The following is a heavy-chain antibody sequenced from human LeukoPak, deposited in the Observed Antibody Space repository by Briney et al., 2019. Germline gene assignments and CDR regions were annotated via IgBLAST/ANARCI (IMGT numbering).Heavy chain of an antibody. Sequence: VASVKVSCKAFGYSFTDYYMHWVRQAPGQGLEWIGWINPNSGGTNYAQKFQGRVTMTRDTSISTAYMELSRLRSDDTAVYYCARGVGATDAASDYWGQGTLVTVSS. J-gene: IGHJ4*02. CDR3: ARGVGATDAASDY. CDR1: GYSFTDYY. CDR2: INPNSGGT. V-gene: IGHV1-2*02. D-gene: IGHD1-26*01.